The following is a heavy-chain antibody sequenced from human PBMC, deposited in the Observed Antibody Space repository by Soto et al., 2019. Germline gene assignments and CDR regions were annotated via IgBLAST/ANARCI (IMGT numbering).Heavy chain of an antibody. J-gene: IGHJ4*02. V-gene: IGHV3-30*18. CDR3: AKLRVLEWEVQESDY. Sequence: QVHLVESGGGVVQPGRSLRLSCAASGFTFSSHGMHWIRQAPGKGLEWVAVIQYDGSHQYYADSVKGRFSISRDNAKNTLYLQMNSLRAEDTAVYYCAKLRVLEWEVQESDYWGQGTLVSVSS. CDR1: GFTFSSHG. CDR2: IQYDGSHQ. D-gene: IGHD3-3*01.